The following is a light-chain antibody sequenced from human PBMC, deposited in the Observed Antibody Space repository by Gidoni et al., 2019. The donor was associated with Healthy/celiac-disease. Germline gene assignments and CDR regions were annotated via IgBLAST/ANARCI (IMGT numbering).Light chain of an antibody. Sequence: DTQRTQSPSSVSAPLGDRVTISCRASQGFSIWLAWYQQKPEKAPELLIYASSSVQSGVPSRFSGSGSGTDFTLTISSLQPEDCATYYCQQANRFPLTFXRXTKVEIK. J-gene: IGKJ1*01. CDR2: ASS. CDR3: QQANRFPLT. CDR1: QGFSIW. V-gene: IGKV1-12*02.